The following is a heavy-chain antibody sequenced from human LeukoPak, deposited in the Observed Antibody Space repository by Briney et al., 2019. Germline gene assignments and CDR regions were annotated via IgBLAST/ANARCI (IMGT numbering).Heavy chain of an antibody. D-gene: IGHD1-20*01. CDR3: TRRSIPGASDY. J-gene: IGHJ4*02. CDR2: VNYSGHT. V-gene: IGHV4-39*01. CDR1: GGSISSSNYY. Sequence: SETLSLACTVSGGSISSSNYYCGWRRQPPGKGLEWIGSVNYSGHTYYTPSLKSRVTLSVDTSRNQFSLRLRSVTASDTAVYYCTRRSIPGASDYWGQGTLVTVSS.